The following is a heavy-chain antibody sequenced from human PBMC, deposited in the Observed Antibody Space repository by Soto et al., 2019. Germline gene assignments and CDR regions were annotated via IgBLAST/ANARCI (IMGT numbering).Heavy chain of an antibody. Sequence: EVHLLDSEGCLVQPGGSLTVACAASGFTFSNYVMSWVRQAPGKGLEWVSSISGSGDNTYYADSVKGRFTISRDNSKNTLFLQMNSLRAEDTAVYYCAKLPLVLALGLDYWGQGTLVTVSS. CDR3: AKLPLVLALGLDY. CDR2: ISGSGDNT. J-gene: IGHJ4*02. CDR1: GFTFSNYV. V-gene: IGHV3-23*01.